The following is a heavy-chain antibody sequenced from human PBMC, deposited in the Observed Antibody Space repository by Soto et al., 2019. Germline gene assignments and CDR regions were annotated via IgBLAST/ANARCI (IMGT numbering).Heavy chain of an antibody. CDR3: ARDSAVVPFNWFDP. J-gene: IGHJ5*02. D-gene: IGHD2-2*01. CDR2: IVVGSGNT. CDR1: GFTFTSSA. V-gene: IGHV1-58*01. Sequence: SVKVSCKASGFTFTSSAVQWVRQARGQRLEWIGWIVVGSGNTNYAQKFQGRVTITADESTSTAYMELSSLRSEDTAVYYCARDSAVVPFNWFDPWGQGTLVTVSS.